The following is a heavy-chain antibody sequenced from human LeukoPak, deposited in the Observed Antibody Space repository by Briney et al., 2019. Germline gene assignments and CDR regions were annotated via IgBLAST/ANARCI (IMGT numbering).Heavy chain of an antibody. V-gene: IGHV1-8*01. D-gene: IGHD2-15*01. CDR3: ARVPSLGYCSGGSCYRFDH. Sequence: ASLRVSCKASGYTFASYDINWVRQSPGQRLEWMGWMDPDSTNTGYAQKFQGRVTMTRDTSMITAYMELSSLTSEDTAVYYCARVPSLGYCSGGSCYRFDHWGQGTLVAVSS. CDR1: GYTFASYD. CDR2: MDPDSTNT. J-gene: IGHJ4*02.